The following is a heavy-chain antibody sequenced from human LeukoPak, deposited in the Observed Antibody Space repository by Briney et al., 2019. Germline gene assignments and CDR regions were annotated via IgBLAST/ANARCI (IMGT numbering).Heavy chain of an antibody. CDR3: ALLWFGESNWFDP. CDR1: GGSISSSSYY. V-gene: IGHV4-39*01. Sequence: PSETLSLTCTVSGGSISSSSYYWGWIRQPPGKGLEWIWSIYYSGSTYYNPSLKSRVTISVDTSKSQFSLKLRSVTAADTAVYYCALLWFGESNWFDPWGQGTLVTVSS. D-gene: IGHD3-10*01. J-gene: IGHJ5*02. CDR2: IYYSGST.